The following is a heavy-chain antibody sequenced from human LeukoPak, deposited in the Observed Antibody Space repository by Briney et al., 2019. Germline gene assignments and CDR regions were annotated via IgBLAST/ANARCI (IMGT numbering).Heavy chain of an antibody. CDR3: ARASARAGQWLVAYFDY. D-gene: IGHD6-19*01. CDR1: GGSISSYY. CDR2: IYTSGST. Sequence: PSETLSLTYTVSGGSISSYYWSWIRQPAGRGLEWIGRIYTSGSTNYNPSLKSRVTMSVDTSKNQFSLKLSPVTAADTAVYYCARASARAGQWLVAYFDYWGQGTLVTVSS. V-gene: IGHV4-4*07. J-gene: IGHJ4*02.